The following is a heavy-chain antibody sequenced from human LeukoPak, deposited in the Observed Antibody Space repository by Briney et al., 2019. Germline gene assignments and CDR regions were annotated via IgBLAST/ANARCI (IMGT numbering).Heavy chain of an antibody. V-gene: IGHV3-21*01. CDR3: ARDPTPWRWLVYWYFDL. CDR2: ISSCSSYI. Sequence: PGGSLRLSCAASGFTFSSYSMNWVRQAPGKGLEWVSSISSCSSYIYYADSVKGRFTTSRDNAKNSLYLQMNSLRAEDTAVYYCARDPTPWRWLVYWYFDLWGRGTLVTVSS. J-gene: IGHJ2*01. D-gene: IGHD6-19*01. CDR1: GFTFSSYS.